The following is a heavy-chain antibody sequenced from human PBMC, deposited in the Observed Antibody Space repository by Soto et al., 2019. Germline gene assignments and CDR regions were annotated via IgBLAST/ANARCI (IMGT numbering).Heavy chain of an antibody. J-gene: IGHJ6*04. V-gene: IGHV1-18*04. CDR3: PRLRYCSTTNRHTGVYYYYGMDV. D-gene: IGHD2-2*01. CDR2: ISAYNGNT. CDR1: GYTFTSYG. Sequence: ASVKVSCKASGYTFTSYGISWVRQAPGQGLEWMGWISAYNGNTNYAQKLQGRVTRTTDTSTRPAYMELRSLRSDDAAVYYYPRLRYCSTTNRHTGVYYYYGMDVWDKVTTVTV.